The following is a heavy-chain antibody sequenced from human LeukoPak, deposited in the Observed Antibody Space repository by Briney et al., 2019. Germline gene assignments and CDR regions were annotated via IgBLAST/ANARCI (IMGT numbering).Heavy chain of an antibody. Sequence: GGSLRLSCAASGFTFSYNWMHWVRQAPGKGLVWVSRISSDGRTKHYADSVKGRFTISRDSAKNTLFLQMNDLRAEDTAVYYCLGYYSGSPNWGQGTLVTVSS. D-gene: IGHD3-10*01. V-gene: IGHV3-74*01. J-gene: IGHJ4*02. CDR1: GFTFSYNW. CDR3: LGYYSGSPN. CDR2: ISSDGRTK.